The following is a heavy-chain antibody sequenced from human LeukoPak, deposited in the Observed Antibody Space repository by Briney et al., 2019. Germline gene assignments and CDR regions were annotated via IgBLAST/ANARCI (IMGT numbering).Heavy chain of an antibody. CDR2: ISGSGGST. V-gene: IGHV3-23*01. D-gene: IGHD3-22*01. Sequence: GGSLRLSCAASGFTFSSYAMSWVRQAPGEGLEWVSAISGSGGSTYYADSVKGRFTISRDNSKNTLYLQMNSLRAEDTAVYYCAKAPYYYDSSGLFYYYYYGMDVWGQGTTVTVSS. CDR1: GFTFSSYA. J-gene: IGHJ6*02. CDR3: AKAPYYYDSSGLFYYYYYGMDV.